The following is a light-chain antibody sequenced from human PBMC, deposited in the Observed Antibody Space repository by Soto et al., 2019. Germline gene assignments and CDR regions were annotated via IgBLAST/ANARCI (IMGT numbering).Light chain of an antibody. CDR1: QSVGSN. CDR2: GAS. Sequence: EIVLTQSPGTLSLSQGERATLSCRASQSVGSNLAWYQQKPGQAPRLLMYGASTRATDIPARFSASGSGTEFTLTISSLQPDDFGTYYCQEYNSYWTFGQ. J-gene: IGKJ1*01. V-gene: IGKV3-15*01. CDR3: QEYNSYWT.